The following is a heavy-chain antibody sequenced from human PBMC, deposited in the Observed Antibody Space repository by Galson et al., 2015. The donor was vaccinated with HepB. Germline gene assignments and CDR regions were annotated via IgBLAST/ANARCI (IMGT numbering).Heavy chain of an antibody. D-gene: IGHD3-22*01. J-gene: IGHJ2*01. Sequence: SLRLSCAASGFTFSSYSMNWVRQAPGKGLEWVSYISSSSSTIYYADSVKGRFTISRDNAKNSLYLQMNSLRDEDTAVYYCARRSSAYYYDSSGYSNWYFDLWGRGTLVTVSS. CDR3: ARRSSAYYYDSSGYSNWYFDL. V-gene: IGHV3-48*02. CDR2: ISSSSSTI. CDR1: GFTFSSYS.